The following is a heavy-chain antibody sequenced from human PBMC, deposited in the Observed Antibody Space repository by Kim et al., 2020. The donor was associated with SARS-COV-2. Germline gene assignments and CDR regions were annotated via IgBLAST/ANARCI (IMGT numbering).Heavy chain of an antibody. Sequence: SETLSLTCTVSGGSVSSGSYYWSWIRQPPGKGLEWIGYIYYSGSTNYNPSLKSRVTISVDTSKNQFSLKLSSVTAADTAVYYCARDRYSGYDLAYWGQGTLVTISS. V-gene: IGHV4-61*01. CDR3: ARDRYSGYDLAY. J-gene: IGHJ4*02. CDR2: IYYSGST. CDR1: GGSVSSGSYY. D-gene: IGHD5-12*01.